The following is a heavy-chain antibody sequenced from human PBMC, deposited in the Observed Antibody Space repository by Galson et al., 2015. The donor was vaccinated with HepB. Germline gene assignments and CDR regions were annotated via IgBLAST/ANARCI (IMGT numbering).Heavy chain of an antibody. CDR1: GFAFTVYN. Sequence: SLRLSCAASGFAFTVYNMNWVRQAPVKGLEWLAIISPDGTTTYYADSVKGRFTVSRDNSKNTLFLQMNSLRLEDTAVYYCARDFNWNYDYWGQGTLVTVSS. CDR3: ARDFNWNYDY. CDR2: ISPDGTTT. J-gene: IGHJ4*02. D-gene: IGHD1-1*01. V-gene: IGHV3-30-3*01.